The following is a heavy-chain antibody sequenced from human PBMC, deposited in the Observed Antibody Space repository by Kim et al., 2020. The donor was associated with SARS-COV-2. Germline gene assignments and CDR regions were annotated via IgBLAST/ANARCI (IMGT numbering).Heavy chain of an antibody. Sequence: SETLSLTCSVSGGSIRSGGKFWTWIRQHPAKGLEWTGYISYSGNSHYSPSLRSRVIISLQTSENQFSLELTSVTAADTAVDYCARGQHLDYWGQGILVT. J-gene: IGHJ4*02. CDR2: ISYSGNS. CDR3: ARGQHLDY. CDR1: GGSIRSGGKF. V-gene: IGHV4-31*03. D-gene: IGHD2-2*01.